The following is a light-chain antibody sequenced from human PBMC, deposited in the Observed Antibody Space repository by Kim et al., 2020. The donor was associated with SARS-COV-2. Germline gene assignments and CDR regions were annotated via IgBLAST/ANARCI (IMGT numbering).Light chain of an antibody. Sequence: LSFSPGERATLSCRASQTVTSNYLAWYQQKPGQAPRLLIYGASSRATGIPDRFSGSGSGTDFTLTISRLEPEDVAVYYCQQYGRTFGQGTKVDIK. CDR1: QTVTSNY. J-gene: IGKJ1*01. CDR3: QQYGRT. CDR2: GAS. V-gene: IGKV3-20*01.